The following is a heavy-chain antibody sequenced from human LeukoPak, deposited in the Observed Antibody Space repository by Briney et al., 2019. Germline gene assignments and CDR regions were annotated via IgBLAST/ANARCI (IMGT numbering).Heavy chain of an antibody. CDR3: ARILVVPAPYFDY. CDR1: GGAFSGYY. V-gene: IGHV4-30-4*08. J-gene: IGHJ4*02. Sequence: TSETLSLTCAVYGGAFSGYYWSWIRQPPGKGLEWIGYIYYRGSTYYNPSLKSRVTISVDTSKNQFSLKLSSVTAADTAVYYCARILVVPAPYFDYWGQGTLVTVSS. CDR2: IYYRGST. D-gene: IGHD2-2*01.